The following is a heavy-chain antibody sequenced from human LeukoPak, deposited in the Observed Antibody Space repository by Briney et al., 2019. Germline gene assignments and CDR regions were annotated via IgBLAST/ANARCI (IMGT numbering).Heavy chain of an antibody. V-gene: IGHV1-2*02. D-gene: IGHD3-10*01. J-gene: IGHJ4*02. CDR1: GYTFSGYY. Sequence: ASVKVSCKASGYTFSGYYIHWVRQAPGQGLEWMGWINPNSGGTNYVQKFQGRVAMTRDTSISTAYMELSRLRSDDTAVYYCATMVRGDTNGPNLDFWGQGTLVTVSS. CDR2: INPNSGGT. CDR3: ATMVRGDTNGPNLDF.